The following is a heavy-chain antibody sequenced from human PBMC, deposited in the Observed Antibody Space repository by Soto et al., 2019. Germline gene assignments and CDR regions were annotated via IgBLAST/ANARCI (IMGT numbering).Heavy chain of an antibody. D-gene: IGHD2-21*01. J-gene: IGHJ3*01. CDR2: ISSDNITK. CDR3: ARNVDL. Sequence: PGGSLRLSCVASGFSFSNYNMNWVRQAPGKGLEWLSYISSDNITKYYADSVRGRFTISRDSAKNSLYLQMSSLRDEDTAVYFCARNVDLWGQGTMVTVSS. CDR1: GFSFSNYN. V-gene: IGHV3-48*02.